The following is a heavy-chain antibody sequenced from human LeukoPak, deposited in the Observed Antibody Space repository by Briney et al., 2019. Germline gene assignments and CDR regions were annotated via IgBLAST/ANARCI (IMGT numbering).Heavy chain of an antibody. V-gene: IGHV3-66*01. J-gene: IGHJ5*02. CDR2: IDSGGTT. CDR3: ARGAKSDDYGDYWFDP. CDR1: GFLVTSNY. D-gene: IGHD4-17*01. Sequence: GGSLRLSCVASGFLVTSNYMSWVRQAPGKGLQWVSFIDSGGTTYYADSVKGRFTISRGISKNTLYLQMNSLRAEDTAVYYCARGAKSDDYGDYWFDPWGQGTLVTVSS.